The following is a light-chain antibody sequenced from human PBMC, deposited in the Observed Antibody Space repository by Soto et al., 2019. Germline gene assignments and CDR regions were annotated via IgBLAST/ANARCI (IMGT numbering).Light chain of an antibody. J-gene: IGLJ2*01. CDR3: SSYGGSNNLL. V-gene: IGLV2-8*01. Sequence: QSVLTQPPSASGSPGQSVTISCTGTSNDVGAYNFISWYQQHPGKAPKLMIYEVNKRPSGVPDRFAGSKAGNTSSLTVSGLQAEEDADYYCSSYGGSNNLLFGGGTKLTVL. CDR1: SNDVGAYNF. CDR2: EVN.